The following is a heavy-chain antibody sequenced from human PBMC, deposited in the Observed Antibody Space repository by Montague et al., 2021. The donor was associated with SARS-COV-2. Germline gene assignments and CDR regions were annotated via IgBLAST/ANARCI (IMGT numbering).Heavy chain of an antibody. D-gene: IGHD3-16*01. Sequence: SETLSLTCAVSGGSISSSNWWSWVRQPPGKGLEWIGEIYHSGNTNYNPSLQSRFTISVDKSKNQFSLRLSSVTAADTAVYYCARSSILGANRFWGQGTLVTVSS. CDR2: IYHSGNT. CDR1: GGSISSSNW. CDR3: ARSSILGANRF. V-gene: IGHV4-4*02. J-gene: IGHJ4*02.